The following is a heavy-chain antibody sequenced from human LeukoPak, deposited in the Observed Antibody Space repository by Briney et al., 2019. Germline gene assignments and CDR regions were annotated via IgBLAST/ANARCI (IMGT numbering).Heavy chain of an antibody. D-gene: IGHD5-18*01. CDR1: GGSFSGYY. J-gene: IGHJ4*02. CDR2: INHSGST. V-gene: IGHV4-34*01. Sequence: SETLSLTCAVYGGSFSGYYWSWIRQPPGKGLEWIGEINHSGSTNYNPSLKSRVTISVDTSKNQFSLELSSVTAADTAVYYCARGGYSYGSVYWGQGTLVTVSS. CDR3: ARGGYSYGSVY.